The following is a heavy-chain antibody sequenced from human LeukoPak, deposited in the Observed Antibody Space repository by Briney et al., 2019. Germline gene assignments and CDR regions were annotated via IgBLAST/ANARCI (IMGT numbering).Heavy chain of an antibody. V-gene: IGHV4-30-4*08. D-gene: IGHD4-17*01. J-gene: IGHJ3*01. CDR3: AGEPNYGDYRVV. CDR2: IYYSGST. CDR1: GGSISSGDYY. Sequence: SETLSLTCTVSGGSISSGDYYWSWIRQPPGKGLEWIGYIYYSGSTYYNPSLKSRVTISVDTSKNQFSLKLSSVTAADTAVYYCAGEPNYGDYRVVWGQGTMVTVSS.